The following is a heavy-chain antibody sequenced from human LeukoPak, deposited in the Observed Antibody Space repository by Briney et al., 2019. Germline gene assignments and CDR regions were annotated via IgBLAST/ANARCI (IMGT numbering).Heavy chain of an antibody. CDR2: IYYSGST. J-gene: IGHJ6*02. CDR3: ARAPRPDYSYYYGIDV. CDR1: GGSISSYY. Sequence: SETLSLTCTVSGGSISSYYWSWIRQPPGKGLEWIGYIYYSGSTNYNPSLKSRVTISVDTSKNQFSLKLSSVTAADTAVYYCARAPRPDYSYYYGIDVWGQGTTVTVSS. V-gene: IGHV4-59*01. D-gene: IGHD4-11*01.